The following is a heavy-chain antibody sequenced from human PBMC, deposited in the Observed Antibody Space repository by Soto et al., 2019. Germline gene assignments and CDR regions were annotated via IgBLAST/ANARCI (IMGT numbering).Heavy chain of an antibody. V-gene: IGHV4-4*02. CDR1: SDCISTEKW. J-gene: IGHJ3*01. CDR3: AKGGGHCSDGVCYAFEV. CDR2: IYHSGSS. Sequence: QVQLQESGPGLVKPSETLSLTCTVSSDCISTEKWWSWVRQPPGKGLEWIGEIYHSGSSHYSPSLKSRVIISQDKSKNQFSLKLSSVTAADTAVYYCAKGGGHCSDGVCYAFEVWGQGTMVAVSS. D-gene: IGHD2-8*01.